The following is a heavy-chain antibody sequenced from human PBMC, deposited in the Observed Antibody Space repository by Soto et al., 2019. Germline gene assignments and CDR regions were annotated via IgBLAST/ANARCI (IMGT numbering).Heavy chain of an antibody. Sequence: SETLSLTCAVYGGSFSGYYWSWIRQPPGKGLEWIGEINHSGSTNYNPSLKSRVTISVDTSKNQFSLKLSSVTAADTAVYYCDRGNYKMLYRRRYFDHWGQGTLVTVSS. CDR1: GGSFSGYY. D-gene: IGHD2-2*02. CDR3: DRGNYKMLYRRRYFDH. V-gene: IGHV4-34*01. J-gene: IGHJ4*02. CDR2: INHSGST.